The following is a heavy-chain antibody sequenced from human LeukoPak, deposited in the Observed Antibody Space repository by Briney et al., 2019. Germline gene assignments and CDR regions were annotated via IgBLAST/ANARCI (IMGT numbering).Heavy chain of an antibody. J-gene: IGHJ4*02. Sequence: SETLSLTCTVSGGSISSYYWSWIRQPPGKRLEWIGHIYYSGSTNYNPSLKSRVTISVDTSKTQFSLKLSSVTAADTAVYYCASRSSIWSGYQDTLYYFDSWGQGTLVTVSS. CDR2: IYYSGST. D-gene: IGHD3-3*01. CDR3: ASRSSIWSGYQDTLYYFDS. CDR1: GGSISSYY. V-gene: IGHV4-59*01.